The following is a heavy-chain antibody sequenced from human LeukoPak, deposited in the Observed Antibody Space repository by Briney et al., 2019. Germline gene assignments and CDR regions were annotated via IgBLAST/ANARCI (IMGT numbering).Heavy chain of an antibody. V-gene: IGHV2-70*17. D-gene: IGHD3-10*01. CDR2: IDWDDDE. CDR1: GFSLTTSGMC. J-gene: IGHJ6*02. Sequence: RLSGPTLVKPKQTLTLTCTFSGFSLTTSGMCVSWIRQPPGKAQEWLARIDWDDDEFFSASLQSRLTISKDTSRSQAVLSMTSMDPADTATYYCARMVRGTHGSGNKDRENFYHMDVWGHGTTVIVSS. CDR3: ARMVRGTHGSGNKDRENFYHMDV.